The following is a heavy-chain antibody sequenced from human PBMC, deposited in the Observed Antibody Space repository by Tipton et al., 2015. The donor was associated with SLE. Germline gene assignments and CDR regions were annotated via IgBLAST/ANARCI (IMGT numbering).Heavy chain of an antibody. D-gene: IGHD4-17*01. Sequence: TLSLTCAVSGGSIRSSNWWSWVRQPPGKGLEWIGEIHHSRSTNSNPSLKSRVTISVDKSKNQFSLKLSSVTVADTAVYYCAKDYNHGNADYNWGQGTLVIVSS. CDR1: GGSIRSSNW. CDR3: AKDYNHGNADYN. J-gene: IGHJ4*02. V-gene: IGHV4-4*02. CDR2: IHHSRST.